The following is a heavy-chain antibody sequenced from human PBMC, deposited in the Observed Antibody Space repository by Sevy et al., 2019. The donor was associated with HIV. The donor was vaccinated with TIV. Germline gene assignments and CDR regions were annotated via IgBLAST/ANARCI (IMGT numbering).Heavy chain of an antibody. CDR1: GFTFGNHA. D-gene: IGHD2-8*01. CDR2: ISFDGRNE. Sequence: GWSLRLSCAASGFTFGNHAIHWVRQAPGKGLEWVAIISFDGRNEHYAGSVKGRFTISRDNSKKTVYLQMTNLRSEDAAVYYCARDHCTDGVCFRSGYFDYWGQGTLVTVSS. V-gene: IGHV3-30*04. CDR3: ARDHCTDGVCFRSGYFDY. J-gene: IGHJ4*01.